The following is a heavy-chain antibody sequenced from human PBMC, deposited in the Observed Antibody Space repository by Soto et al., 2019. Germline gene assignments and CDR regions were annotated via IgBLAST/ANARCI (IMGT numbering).Heavy chain of an antibody. CDR3: ARVGYCSSTSCYRVWFDP. J-gene: IGHJ5*02. V-gene: IGHV4-34*01. CDR1: GGSFSGYY. Sequence: SETLSLTCAVYGGSFSGYYWSWIRQHPGKGMEWIGEINHSGSTNYNPSLKSRVTISVDTSKNQFSLKLSSVTAADTAVYYCARVGYCSSTSCYRVWFDPWGQGTLVTVSS. D-gene: IGHD2-2*01. CDR2: INHSGST.